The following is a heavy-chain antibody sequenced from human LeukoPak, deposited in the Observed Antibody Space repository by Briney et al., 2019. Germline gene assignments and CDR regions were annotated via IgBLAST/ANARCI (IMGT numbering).Heavy chain of an antibody. J-gene: IGHJ4*02. CDR2: INLNSGGT. Sequence: ASVKVSCKPSGYTFTGYYMHWMRQAPGQGLEWMGWINLNSGGTNYAQKFQGRVTMTRDTSISTAYLELRRLRLDDTAIYCCASWAGGSDPVDSFDYWGQGTLVTVSS. CDR3: ASWAGGSDPVDSFDY. D-gene: IGHD3-10*01. V-gene: IGHV1-2*02. CDR1: GYTFTGYY.